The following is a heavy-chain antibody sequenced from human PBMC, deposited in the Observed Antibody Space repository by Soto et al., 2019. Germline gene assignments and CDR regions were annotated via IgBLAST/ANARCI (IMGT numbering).Heavy chain of an antibody. D-gene: IGHD1-26*01. CDR1: GFTFSSYA. V-gene: IGHV3-48*03. CDR3: ARESLYSRRNCLDP. CDR2: ISSTGSII. J-gene: IGHJ5*02. Sequence: GGSLRLSCAASGFTFSSYAMNWFRQAPGKGLEWLSYISSTGSIIYYADSVKGRFTMSRDNAKNSLYLQMSSLRAEDTAVYYCARESLYSRRNCLDPWGQGTLVTVSS.